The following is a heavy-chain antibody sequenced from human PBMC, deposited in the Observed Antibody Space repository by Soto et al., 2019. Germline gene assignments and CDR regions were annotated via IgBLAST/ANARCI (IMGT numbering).Heavy chain of an antibody. CDR2: ISSSSSCI. CDR1: GFTFSSYS. CDR3: ARDPHYYDSSGYYDY. V-gene: IGHV3-21*01. Sequence: GGCLRLSCAASGFTFSSYSMNWVRQAPGKGLEWVSSISSSSSCIYYADSVKGRFTISRDNAKNSLYLQMNSLRAEDTAVYYCARDPHYYDSSGYYDYWGQGTLVTVSS. D-gene: IGHD3-22*01. J-gene: IGHJ4*02.